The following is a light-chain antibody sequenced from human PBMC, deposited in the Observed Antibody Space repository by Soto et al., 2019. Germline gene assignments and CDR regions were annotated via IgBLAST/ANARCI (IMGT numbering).Light chain of an antibody. V-gene: IGKV3-20*01. CDR1: QSVGSNY. J-gene: IGKJ2*01. Sequence: EIVLTQSPDTLSLSPGERATLSCRASQSVGSNYLAWYQQKFGQAPRLLIYGASSRATGIPDRFSGSGYGTDFTLTISSLEPEDFAVYYCQHYGSSPYTFGHGTKLEIK. CDR3: QHYGSSPYT. CDR2: GAS.